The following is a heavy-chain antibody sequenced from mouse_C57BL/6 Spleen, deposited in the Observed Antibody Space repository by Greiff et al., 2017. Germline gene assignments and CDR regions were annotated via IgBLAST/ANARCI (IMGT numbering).Heavy chain of an antibody. V-gene: IGHV1-54*01. CDR3: ARWGDSDYFDY. CDR1: GYAFTNYL. Sequence: QVQLQQSGAELVRPGTSVKVSCKASGYAFTNYLIEWVKQRPGQGLEWIGVINPGSGGTNYNEQFKGKATLTADKSSSTAYMQLSSLTSEDSAVYFCARWGDSDYFDYWGQGTTLTVSS. J-gene: IGHJ2*01. CDR2: INPGSGGT.